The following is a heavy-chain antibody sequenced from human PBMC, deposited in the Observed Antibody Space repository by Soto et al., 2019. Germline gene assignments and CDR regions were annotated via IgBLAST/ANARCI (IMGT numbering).Heavy chain of an antibody. J-gene: IGHJ3*02. V-gene: IGHV1-8*01. CDR2: MNPNSGNT. D-gene: IGHD1-26*01. CDR1: GYTXRSYD. Sequence: KTSFAASGYTXRSYDDNWVRQSTGQGLEWMGWMNPNSGNTGYAQKFQGRVTMTRNTSISTAYMDLSSLRSEDTAVYYCARVRRELRAFDIGGQGHMGPFSS. CDR3: ARVRRELRAFDI.